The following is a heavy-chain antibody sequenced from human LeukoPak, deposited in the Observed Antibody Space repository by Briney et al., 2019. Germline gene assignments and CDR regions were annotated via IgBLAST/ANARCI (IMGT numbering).Heavy chain of an antibody. Sequence: SGGSLRLSCAASGFTFSSYSMTWVRQAPGKGLEWVSSISSSSSYIYYADSVKGRFTISRDNAKNSLYLQMNSLRAEDTAVYYCAREVRYYDSSGYYSDAFDIWGQGTMVTVSS. J-gene: IGHJ3*02. CDR3: AREVRYYDSSGYYSDAFDI. CDR1: GFTFSSYS. CDR2: ISSSSSYI. D-gene: IGHD3-22*01. V-gene: IGHV3-21*01.